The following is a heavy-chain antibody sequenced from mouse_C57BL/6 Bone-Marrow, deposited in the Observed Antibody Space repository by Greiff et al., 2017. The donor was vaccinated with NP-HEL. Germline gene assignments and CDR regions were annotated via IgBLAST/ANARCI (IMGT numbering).Heavy chain of an antibody. J-gene: IGHJ1*03. V-gene: IGHV1-55*01. Sequence: QVQLQQSGAELVKPGASVKMSCKASGYTFTSYWITWVKQRPGQGLEWIGDIYPGSGSTNYNEKFKSKATLTVDTSSSTADMQLSSLTSEDSAVYYCARDDYWYFDVWGTGTTVTVSS. CDR1: GYTFTSYW. D-gene: IGHD2-3*01. CDR2: IYPGSGST. CDR3: ARDDYWYFDV.